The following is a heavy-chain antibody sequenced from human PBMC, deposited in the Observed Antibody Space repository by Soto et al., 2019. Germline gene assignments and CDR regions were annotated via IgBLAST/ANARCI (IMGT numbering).Heavy chain of an antibody. CDR2: INPSRGTT. Sequence: GASVKVSCKASVYTFITYFMHWVRQAPGQGLEWMGVINPSRGTTTYAQKFQDRVTMTRDTSASTVYMELSSLRSEDTAMYYCARSYISSSYWFDPWGQGTLVTVSS. CDR1: VYTFITYF. J-gene: IGHJ5*02. CDR3: ARSYISSSYWFDP. D-gene: IGHD6-6*01. V-gene: IGHV1-46*03.